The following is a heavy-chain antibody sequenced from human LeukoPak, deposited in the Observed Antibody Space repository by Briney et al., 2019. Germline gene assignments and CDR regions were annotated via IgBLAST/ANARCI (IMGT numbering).Heavy chain of an antibody. Sequence: SVKVSCKASGGTFSSYTISWVRQAPGQGLEWMGRIIPILGIANYAQKFQGRVTITADKSTSTAYMELSSLRSEDTAVYYCAREGIETMGAVFDYWGQGTLVTVSS. CDR2: IIPILGIA. CDR1: GGTFSSYT. D-gene: IGHD4/OR15-4a*01. V-gene: IGHV1-69*04. J-gene: IGHJ4*02. CDR3: AREGIETMGAVFDY.